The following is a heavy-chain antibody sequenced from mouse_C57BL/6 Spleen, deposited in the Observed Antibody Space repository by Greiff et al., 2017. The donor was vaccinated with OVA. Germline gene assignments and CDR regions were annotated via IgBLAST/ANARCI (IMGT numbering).Heavy chain of an antibody. Sequence: VKLVESGPGILQPSQTLSLTCSFSGFSLSTFGMGVGWIRQPSGKGLEWLAHIWWDDDKYYNPALKSRLTISKDTSKNQVFLKIANVDTADTATYYCARIPQDYYGSSLYAMDYWGQGTSVTVSS. J-gene: IGHJ4*01. CDR2: IWWDDDK. D-gene: IGHD1-1*01. V-gene: IGHV8-8*01. CDR1: GFSLSTFGMG. CDR3: ARIPQDYYGSSLYAMDY.